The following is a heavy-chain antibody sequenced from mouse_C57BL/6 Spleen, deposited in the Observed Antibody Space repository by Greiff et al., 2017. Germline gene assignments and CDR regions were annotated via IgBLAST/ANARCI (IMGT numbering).Heavy chain of an antibody. Sequence: QVQLKQPGTELVKPGASVKLSCKASGYTFTSYWMHWVKQRPGQGLEWIGNINPSNGGTNYNEKFKSKATLTADKSSSTAYMQLSSLTSEDSAVYFCARDSSGYYAMDYWGQGTSVTVSS. J-gene: IGHJ4*01. CDR3: ARDSSGYYAMDY. V-gene: IGHV1-53*01. D-gene: IGHD3-2*02. CDR2: INPSNGGT. CDR1: GYTFTSYW.